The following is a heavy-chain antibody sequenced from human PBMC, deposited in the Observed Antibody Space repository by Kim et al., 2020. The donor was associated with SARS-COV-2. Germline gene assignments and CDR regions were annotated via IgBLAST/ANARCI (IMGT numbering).Heavy chain of an antibody. CDR2: IYYSGST. CDR3: ARVIRINYPGRYFDY. CDR1: GGSISSGDYY. Sequence: SETLSLTCTVSGGSISSGDYYWSWIRQPPGKGLEWIGYIYYSGSTYYNPSLKSRVTISVDTSKNQFSLKLSSVTAADTAVYYCARVIRINYPGRYFDYWGQGTLVTVSS. D-gene: IGHD1-7*01. V-gene: IGHV4-30-4*01. J-gene: IGHJ4*02.